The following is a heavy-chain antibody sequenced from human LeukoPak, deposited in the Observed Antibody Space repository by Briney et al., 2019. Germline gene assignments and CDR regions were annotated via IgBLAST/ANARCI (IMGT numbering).Heavy chain of an antibody. J-gene: IGHJ5*02. D-gene: IGHD4-23*01. V-gene: IGHV4-39*07. CDR2: IYYSGST. Sequence: SETLSLTCTVSGGSISSSSYYWGWIRQPPGKGLEWIGSIYYSGSTYYNPSLKSRVTISVDTSKNQFSLKLSSVTAADMGVYYCARDEAPGGKRWFDPWGQGTLVTVSS. CDR3: ARDEAPGGKRWFDP. CDR1: GGSISSSSYY.